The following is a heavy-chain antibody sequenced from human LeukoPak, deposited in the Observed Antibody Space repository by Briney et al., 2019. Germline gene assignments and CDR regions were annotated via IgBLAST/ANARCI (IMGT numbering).Heavy chain of an antibody. Sequence: GESLQISCKGSGYSFTSYWIGWVRQMPGKGLEWMGIIYPGDSDTRYSPSFQGQVTISADKSISTAYLQWSSLKASDTAMYYCARQFMVATVISDYWGQGTLVTVSS. CDR2: IYPGDSDT. CDR3: ARQFMVATVISDY. D-gene: IGHD5-12*01. CDR1: GYSFTSYW. V-gene: IGHV5-51*01. J-gene: IGHJ4*02.